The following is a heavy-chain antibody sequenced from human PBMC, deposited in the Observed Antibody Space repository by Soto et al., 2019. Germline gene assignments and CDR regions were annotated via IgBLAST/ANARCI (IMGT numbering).Heavy chain of an antibody. V-gene: IGHV1-24*01. CDR1: GYTLTELS. CDR3: ATVPIETTVTTRFDY. D-gene: IGHD4-17*01. J-gene: IGHJ4*02. Sequence: ASVKVACKVSGYTLTELSMHWVRQAPGKGLEWMGGFDPEDGETIYAQKFQGRVTMTEDTSTDTVYMELSSLRSEDTAVYYCATVPIETTVTTRFDYWGQGTLVTVSS. CDR2: FDPEDGET.